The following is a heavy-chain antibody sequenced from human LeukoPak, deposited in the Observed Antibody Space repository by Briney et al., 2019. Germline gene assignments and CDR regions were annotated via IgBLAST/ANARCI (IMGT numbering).Heavy chain of an antibody. D-gene: IGHD3-22*01. V-gene: IGHV5-51*01. CDR3: ARAPYDSSGYFAFDI. J-gene: IGHJ3*02. CDR2: IYPGDSDT. CDR1: GYSFTSYW. Sequence: GESLKNSCKGSGYSFTSYWIGWVRQMPGKGLEWMGIIYPGDSDTRYSPSFQGQVTISADKSISTAYLQWSSLKASDTAMYYCARAPYDSSGYFAFDIWGQGTMVTVSS.